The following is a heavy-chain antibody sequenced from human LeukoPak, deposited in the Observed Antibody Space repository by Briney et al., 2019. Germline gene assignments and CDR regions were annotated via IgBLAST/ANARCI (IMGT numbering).Heavy chain of an antibody. V-gene: IGHV4-4*07. Sequence: SETLSLTCTVSGGSIITSYYWSWIRQPAGKGLEYIGRIYTCGSTSYNPSLKSRVTMSLDTSKNQFSLRLISVTAADTAVYYCARGELEPSYFGYWGPGALVSVSS. D-gene: IGHD1-1*01. CDR3: ARGELEPSYFGY. J-gene: IGHJ4*02. CDR1: GGSIITSYY. CDR2: IYTCGST.